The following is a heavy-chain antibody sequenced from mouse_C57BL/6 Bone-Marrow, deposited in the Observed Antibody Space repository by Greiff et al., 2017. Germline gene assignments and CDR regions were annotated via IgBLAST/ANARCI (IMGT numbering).Heavy chain of an antibody. Sequence: QVQLKQSGPELVKPGASVKISCKASGYSFTSYYIHWVKQRPGQGLAWIGWIYPGSGNTTYNEKFTGKATLTADTSSSTAYMQLSSLTSEDSAVYYCARELQYYFDYWGQGPTLTVSS. CDR3: ARELQYYFDY. V-gene: IGHV1-66*01. J-gene: IGHJ2*01. D-gene: IGHD2-12*01. CDR1: GYSFTSYY. CDR2: IYPGSGNT.